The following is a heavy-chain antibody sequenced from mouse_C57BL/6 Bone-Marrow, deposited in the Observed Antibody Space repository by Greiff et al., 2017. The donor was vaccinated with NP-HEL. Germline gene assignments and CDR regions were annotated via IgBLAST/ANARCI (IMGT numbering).Heavy chain of an antibody. J-gene: IGHJ1*03. V-gene: IGHV1-55*01. CDR2: IYPGSGST. CDR1: GYTFTSYW. Sequence: VQLQQSGAELVKPGASVKMSCKASGYTFTSYWITWVKQRPGQGLEWIGDIYPGSGSTNYNEKFKSKATLTVDTSSSTAYMQLSSLTSEDSAVYYCARRRYGYFDVWGTGTTVTVSS. CDR3: ARRRYGYFDV. D-gene: IGHD1-1*01.